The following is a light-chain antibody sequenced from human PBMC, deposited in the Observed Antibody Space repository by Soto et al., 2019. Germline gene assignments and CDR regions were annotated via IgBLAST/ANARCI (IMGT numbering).Light chain of an antibody. J-gene: IGKJ2*01. CDR2: GAS. CDR1: QSVSSNY. Sequence: EIVLTQSPGTLSLSPGERATLSCRASQSVSSNYLAWYQQKPGQAPRLLIYGASRGAAGIPDRFSGSGSGTDFPLTSSRLEPEDFAVDFCQQYGRSPMFTFGQGTKLEIK. V-gene: IGKV3-20*01. CDR3: QQYGRSPMFT.